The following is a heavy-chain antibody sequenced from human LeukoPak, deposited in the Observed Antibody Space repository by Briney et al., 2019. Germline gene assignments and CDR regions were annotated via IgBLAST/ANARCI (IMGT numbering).Heavy chain of an antibody. D-gene: IGHD3-22*01. V-gene: IGHV7-4-1*02. CDR2: INTNTGNP. CDR3: ARDRAHHYYYDSSGLD. J-gene: IGHJ4*02. CDR1: GYTFTSYA. Sequence: ASVKVSCMASGYTFTSYAMNWVRQAPGQGLEWMGWINTNTGNPTYAQGFTGQFVFSLDTSVSTAYLQISSLKAEDTAVYYCARDRAHHYYYDSSGLDWGQGTLVTVSS.